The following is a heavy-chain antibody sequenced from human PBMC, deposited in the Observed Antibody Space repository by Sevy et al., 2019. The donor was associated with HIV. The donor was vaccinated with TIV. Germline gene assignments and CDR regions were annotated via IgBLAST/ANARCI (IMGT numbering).Heavy chain of an antibody. CDR1: GFNFGSHA. D-gene: IGHD4-17*01. V-gene: IGHV3-48*03. CDR2: ISNSGTTI. Sequence: GGSLRLSCAASGFNFGSHAMHWVRQAPGKGLEWVSYISNSGTTISYSDSVRGRFSISRDNARSSLYLQMNSLRAEDTAVYYCARDLPPSATTVAHFDYWGQGTLVTVSS. J-gene: IGHJ4*02. CDR3: ARDLPPSATTVAHFDY.